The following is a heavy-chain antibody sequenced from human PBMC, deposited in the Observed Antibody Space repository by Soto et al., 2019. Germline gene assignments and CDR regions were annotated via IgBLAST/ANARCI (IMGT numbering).Heavy chain of an antibody. Sequence: EVQLVESGGGLVQPGRSLRLSCAASGFTFDDYAMHWVRQAPGKGLEWVSGISWNSGTFGYADSVKGRFTISRDNAKNSLYLQMNSLREEDTALYYCAKDLSPYYYDNSGSLRTYYYYATDVWVQGTTVTVSS. CDR3: AKDLSPYYYDNSGSLRTYYYYATDV. CDR2: ISWNSGTF. V-gene: IGHV3-9*01. CDR1: GFTFDDYA. J-gene: IGHJ6*02. D-gene: IGHD3-22*01.